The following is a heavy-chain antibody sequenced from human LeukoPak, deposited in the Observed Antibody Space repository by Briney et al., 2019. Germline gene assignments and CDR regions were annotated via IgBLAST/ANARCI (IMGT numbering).Heavy chain of an antibody. J-gene: IGHJ6*02. CDR3: ARVSRGYDYYGMDV. D-gene: IGHD3-10*01. CDR2: ITGSGTRT. Sequence: GGSLRLSCAASEFTFSSYAMSWVRQAPGKGLEWVAAITGSGTRTYYRDSVRGRFTISRDNSKNTLFLQMIRLRVEDTALYYCARVSRGYDYYGMDVWGQGTTVTVSS. V-gene: IGHV3-23*01. CDR1: EFTFSSYA.